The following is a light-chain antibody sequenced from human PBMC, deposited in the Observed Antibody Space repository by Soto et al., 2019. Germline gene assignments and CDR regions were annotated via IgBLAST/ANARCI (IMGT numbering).Light chain of an antibody. CDR2: GAS. J-gene: IGKJ1*01. Sequence: EIVLTQSPGTLSLSPGERATLSCRASQSVSNNYLAWYQHKPGQAPRLLIYGASNRATGIPDRFSGSGSATAYSPTTSRLEHQDYAVDYCRQYDNAPQTYGQGTKVDIK. V-gene: IGKV3-20*01. CDR3: RQYDNAPQT. CDR1: QSVSNNY.